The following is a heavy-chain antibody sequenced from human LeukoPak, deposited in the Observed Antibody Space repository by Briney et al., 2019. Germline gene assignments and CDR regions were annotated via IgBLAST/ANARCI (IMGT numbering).Heavy chain of an antibody. CDR1: GFTFSNYW. CDR2: MNQDGTEK. J-gene: IGHJ3*02. D-gene: IGHD1-7*01. CDR3: ARVQKLELRWNGAFDI. Sequence: PGGSLRLSCAASGFTFSNYWMSWVRQAPGKGLEWVANMNQDGTEKYYVDSVKGRFTISRDNAKNSLYLQMNSLRAEDTAVYYCARVQKLELRWNGAFDIWGQGTMVTVSS. V-gene: IGHV3-7*01.